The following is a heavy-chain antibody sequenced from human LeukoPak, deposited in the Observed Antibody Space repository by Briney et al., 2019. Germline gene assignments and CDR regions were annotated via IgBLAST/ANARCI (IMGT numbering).Heavy chain of an antibody. CDR2: IYSGGST. V-gene: IGHV3-53*01. J-gene: IGHJ4*02. D-gene: IGHD1-14*01. CDR3: ASIGNYYFHY. Sequence: PGGSLRLSCAASEFTVSSNYMNWVRQAPGKGLEWVSVIYSGGSTYYADSVKGRFTISRDNSKNTLYLQMNSLRAEDTAVYYCASIGNYYFHYWGQGTLVTVSS. CDR1: EFTVSSNY.